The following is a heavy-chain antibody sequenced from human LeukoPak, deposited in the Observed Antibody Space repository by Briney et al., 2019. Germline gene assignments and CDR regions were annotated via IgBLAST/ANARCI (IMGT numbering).Heavy chain of an antibody. CDR2: ISGSGGST. CDR3: AKDLLVLRYFDWLLSGLDY. D-gene: IGHD3-9*01. J-gene: IGHJ4*02. CDR1: GFTFSSYA. V-gene: IGHV3-23*01. Sequence: GSLRLSCAASGFTFSSYAMSWVRQAPGKGLEWVSAISGSGGSTYYADSVKGRFTISRDNSKNTLYLQMNSLRAEDTAVYYCAKDLLVLRYFDWLLSGLDYWGQGTLVTVSS.